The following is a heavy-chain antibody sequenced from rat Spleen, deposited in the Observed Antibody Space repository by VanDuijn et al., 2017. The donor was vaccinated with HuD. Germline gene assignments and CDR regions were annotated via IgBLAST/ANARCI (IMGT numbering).Heavy chain of an antibody. Sequence: EVQLVESGGGLVQPGRSLKLSCAASGFTFSDYDMAWVRQAPTKGLEWVAYITTGGGSTYYRDSVKGRFTISRDIANSTLYLQMDSLRSEDTATYYCVKEANYGGLMDVWGQGASVTVSS. CDR3: VKEANYGGLMDV. D-gene: IGHD1-11*01. V-gene: IGHV5-27*01. J-gene: IGHJ4*01. CDR1: GFTFSDYD. CDR2: ITTGGGST.